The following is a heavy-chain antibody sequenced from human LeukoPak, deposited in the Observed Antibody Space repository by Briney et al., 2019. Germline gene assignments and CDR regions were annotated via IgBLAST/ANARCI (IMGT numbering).Heavy chain of an antibody. CDR3: ARLHVVVTAILDFDY. CDR1: GFTFSSYS. D-gene: IGHD2-21*02. J-gene: IGHJ4*02. Sequence: GGSLRLSCAASGFTFSSYSMNWVRQAPGKGLEWVSSISSSSSYIYYADSVKGRFTISRDNAKNTLYLQMNSLRAEDTAVYYCARLHVVVTAILDFDYWGQGALVTVSS. CDR2: ISSSSSYI. V-gene: IGHV3-21*01.